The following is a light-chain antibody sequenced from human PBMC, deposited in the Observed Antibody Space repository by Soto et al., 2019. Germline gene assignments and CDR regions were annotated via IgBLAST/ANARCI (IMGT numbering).Light chain of an antibody. J-gene: IGKJ5*01. CDR1: QSVNSNY. CDR2: GAS. V-gene: IGKV3-20*01. CDR3: QQYTGPPTT. Sequence: EMVLTQSPGTVSVSPGETATLSCRGSQSVNSNYLAWCQQRPGQAPRLLIYGASTRAAGIPDRFSGSGSGTDFTLTITRLEPEDSAVYFCQQYTGPPTTFGQGTRLEI.